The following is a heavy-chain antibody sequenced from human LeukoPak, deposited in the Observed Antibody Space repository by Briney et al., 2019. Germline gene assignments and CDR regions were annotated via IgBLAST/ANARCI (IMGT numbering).Heavy chain of an antibody. CDR2: IRYDGSNK. CDR1: AFTFSSYG. CDR3: AKDLELSEVAVAGCGY. Sequence: GGSLRLSCAASAFTFSSYGMHWVRQAPGKGLEWVAFIRYDGSNKYYADSMKGRFTISRDNSKNTLYLQMNSLRAEDTAVYYCAKDLELSEVAVAGCGYWGQGTLVTVSS. J-gene: IGHJ4*02. D-gene: IGHD6-19*01. V-gene: IGHV3-30*02.